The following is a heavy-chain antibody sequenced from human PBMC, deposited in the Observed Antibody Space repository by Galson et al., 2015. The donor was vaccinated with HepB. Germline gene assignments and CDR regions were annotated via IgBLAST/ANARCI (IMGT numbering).Heavy chain of an antibody. CDR1: GYNFRSYW. Sequence: QSGAEVKKPGESLKISCRGSGYNFRSYWIGWVRQMPGRGLEWMGIIYPGDSDTRYSPSLQGQVTMSADKSISTAYLQWNSLKASDSAIYYCAGRYCGGDCYSPFDFWGQGTLVTVSS. V-gene: IGHV5-51*03. CDR2: IYPGDSDT. D-gene: IGHD2-21*02. CDR3: AGRYCGGDCYSPFDF. J-gene: IGHJ4*02.